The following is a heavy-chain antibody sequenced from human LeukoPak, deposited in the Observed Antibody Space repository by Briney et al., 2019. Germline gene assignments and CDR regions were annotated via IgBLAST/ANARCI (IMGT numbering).Heavy chain of an antibody. CDR1: GYSFTSYW. D-gene: IGHD3-16*02. Sequence: GESLKISCKGSGYSFTSYWIGWVRQMPGKGLEWMEIIYPGDSDTRYSPSFQGQVTISADKSISTAYLQWSSLKASDTAMYYCARHLRLYDYVWGSYRYTDYFDYWGQGTLVTVSS. V-gene: IGHV5-51*01. CDR2: IYPGDSDT. J-gene: IGHJ4*02. CDR3: ARHLRLYDYVWGSYRYTDYFDY.